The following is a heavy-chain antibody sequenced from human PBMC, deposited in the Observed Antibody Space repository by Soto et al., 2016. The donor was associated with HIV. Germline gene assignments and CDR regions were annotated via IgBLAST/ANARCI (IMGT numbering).Heavy chain of an antibody. CDR3: ARGDYYDSGSYYNY. Sequence: EVQLVESGGGLVKPGGSLRLSCAASGFIFSSYWMSWVRQAPGKGLEWVANIKHDGSEKYYVDSVKGRFTISRDNVENSLXLQMNSLRAEDTAVYYCARGDYYDSGSYYNYWGQGILVTVSS. CDR1: GFIFSSYW. D-gene: IGHD3-10*01. V-gene: IGHV3-7*01. CDR2: IKHDGSEK. J-gene: IGHJ4*02.